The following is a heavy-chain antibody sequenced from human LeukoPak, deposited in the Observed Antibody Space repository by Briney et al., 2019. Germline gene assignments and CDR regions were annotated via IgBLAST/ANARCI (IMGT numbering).Heavy chain of an antibody. V-gene: IGHV4-39*01. CDR1: GGSFSSGRSY. CDR3: ARGINWPPQDYFDF. CDR2: MYYSGST. Sequence: SETLSLTCTVSGGSFSSGRSYWSWIRQAPGKGLEWIGNMYYSGSTYYNPSLKSRVTISIDASNNQFSLKLSSLTAADTAVYYCARGINWPPQDYFDFWGQGIMVTVSS. J-gene: IGHJ4*02. D-gene: IGHD1-1*01.